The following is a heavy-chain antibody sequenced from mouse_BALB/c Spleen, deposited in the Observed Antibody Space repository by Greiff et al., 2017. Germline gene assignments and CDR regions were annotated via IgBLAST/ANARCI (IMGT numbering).Heavy chain of an antibody. CDR1: GFNIKDYY. V-gene: IGHV14-1*02. J-gene: IGHJ3*01. CDR3: ASPIYYDYDGAWFAY. CDR2: IDPENGNT. D-gene: IGHD2-4*01. Sequence: EVQLQQSGAELVRPGALVKLSCKASGFNIKDYYMHWVKQRPEQGLEWIGWIDPENGNTIYDPKFQGKATITADTSSNTAYLQLSSLTSEDTAVYYCASPIYYDYDGAWFAYWGQGTLVTVSA.